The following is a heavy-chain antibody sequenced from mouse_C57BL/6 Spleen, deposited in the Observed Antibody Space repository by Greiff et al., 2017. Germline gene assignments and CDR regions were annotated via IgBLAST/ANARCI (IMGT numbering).Heavy chain of an antibody. J-gene: IGHJ2*01. V-gene: IGHV5-6*02. CDR1: GFTFSSYG. Sequence: VESGGDLVKPGGSLKLSCAASGFTFSSYGMSWVRQTPDKRLEWVATISSGGSYTYYPDSVKGRFTISRDNAKNTLYLQMSSLKSEDTAMYYCARRGGAQASYYFDYWGQGTTLTVSS. CDR2: ISSGGSYT. CDR3: ARRGGAQASYYFDY. D-gene: IGHD3-2*02.